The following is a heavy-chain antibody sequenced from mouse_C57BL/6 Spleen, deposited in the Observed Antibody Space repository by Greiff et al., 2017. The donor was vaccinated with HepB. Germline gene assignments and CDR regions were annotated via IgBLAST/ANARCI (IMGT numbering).Heavy chain of an antibody. J-gene: IGHJ2*01. Sequence: EVKLQESGAELVRPGASVKLSCTASGFNIKDDYMHWVKQRPEQGLEWIGWIDPENGDTEYASKFQGKATITADTSSNTAYLQLSSLTSEDTAVYYCTSEGSTVVAKDYWGQGTTLTVSS. CDR2: IDPENGDT. D-gene: IGHD1-1*01. V-gene: IGHV14-4*01. CDR3: TSEGSTVVAKDY. CDR1: GFNIKDDY.